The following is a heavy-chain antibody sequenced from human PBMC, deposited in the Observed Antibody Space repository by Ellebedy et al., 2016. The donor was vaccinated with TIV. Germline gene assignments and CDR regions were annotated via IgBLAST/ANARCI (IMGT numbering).Heavy chain of an antibody. Sequence: GGSLRLSXAASGFTFSSYGMHWVRQAPGKGLEWVAVISYDGSNKYYADSVKGRFTISRDNSKNTLYLQMNSLRAEDTAVYYCAKDQMKAAAGTSLHWGQGTLVTVSS. CDR3: AKDQMKAAAGTSLH. CDR1: GFTFSSYG. CDR2: ISYDGSNK. D-gene: IGHD6-13*01. J-gene: IGHJ1*01. V-gene: IGHV3-30*18.